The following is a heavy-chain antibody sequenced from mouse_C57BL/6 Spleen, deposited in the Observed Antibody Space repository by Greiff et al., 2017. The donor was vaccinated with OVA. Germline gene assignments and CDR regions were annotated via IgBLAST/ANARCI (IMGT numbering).Heavy chain of an antibody. CDR1: GYTFTSYW. CDR3: ARDYYGSSCYFDF. CDR2: IHPNSGSP. Sequence: QVQLQQSGAELVKPGASVKLSCKASGYTFTSYWMPWVKQRPGQGLEWIGMIHPNSGSPNYNETFKSKATLTVDNSSSTAYMQLSSLTSEDSAVYYCARDYYGSSCYFDFWGTGTTVTVSS. J-gene: IGHJ1*03. D-gene: IGHD1-1*01. V-gene: IGHV1-64*01.